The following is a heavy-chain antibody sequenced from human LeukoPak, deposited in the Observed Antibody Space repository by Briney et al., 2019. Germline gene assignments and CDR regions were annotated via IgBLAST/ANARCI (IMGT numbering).Heavy chain of an antibody. V-gene: IGHV1-18*01. D-gene: IGHD4-17*01. Sequence: ASVTVSCKASGYTFTSYGISWVRQAPGQGLEWMGWISAYNGNTNYAQKLQGRVTMTTDTTTSTAYMELRSLRPDDTAVYYCARDITVTTFNYYYGMDVWGQGTTVTVSS. J-gene: IGHJ6*02. CDR1: GYTFTSYG. CDR2: ISAYNGNT. CDR3: ARDITVTTFNYYYGMDV.